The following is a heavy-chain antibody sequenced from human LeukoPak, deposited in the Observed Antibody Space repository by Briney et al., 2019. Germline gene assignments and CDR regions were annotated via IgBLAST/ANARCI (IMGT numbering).Heavy chain of an antibody. D-gene: IGHD3-9*01. J-gene: IGHJ4*02. Sequence: ASVKVSCKASGGTFSSYAISWVRQAPGQGLEWMGGIIPIFGTANYAQKFQGRVTITADKSTSTAYMELSSLRSEDTAVYHCARGTYYDILTGYPRGFDYWGQGTLVTVSS. V-gene: IGHV1-69*06. CDR1: GGTFSSYA. CDR3: ARGTYYDILTGYPRGFDY. CDR2: IIPIFGTA.